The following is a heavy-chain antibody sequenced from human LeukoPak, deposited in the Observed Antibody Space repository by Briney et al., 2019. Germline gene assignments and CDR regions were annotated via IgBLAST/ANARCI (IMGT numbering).Heavy chain of an antibody. D-gene: IGHD6-6*01. CDR2: IYYSGTT. V-gene: IGHV4-59*08. CDR3: ARHYSSSPGNWFDP. CDR1: GASINTYY. J-gene: IGHJ5*02. Sequence: SETLSLTCTVSGASINTYYWSWIRQPPGKGLEWIGYIYYSGTTSYNPSLKTRVTISIDTSKNQFSLKLSSATAADTAVYYCARHYSSSPGNWFDPWGQGTLVTVSS.